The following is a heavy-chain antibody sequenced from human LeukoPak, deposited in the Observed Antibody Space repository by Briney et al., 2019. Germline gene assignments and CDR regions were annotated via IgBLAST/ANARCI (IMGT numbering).Heavy chain of an antibody. CDR3: AREDYYDSSGPFY. J-gene: IGHJ4*02. CDR1: GFTFSSYW. CDR2: IKQDGSEK. Sequence: PGGSLRLSCAASGFTFSSYWMSWVRQAPGKGLEWVANIKQDGSEKYYVDSVKGRFTISRDNAKKSLYLQMNSLRAEDTAVYYCAREDYYDSSGPFYWGQGTLVTVSS. V-gene: IGHV3-7*01. D-gene: IGHD3-22*01.